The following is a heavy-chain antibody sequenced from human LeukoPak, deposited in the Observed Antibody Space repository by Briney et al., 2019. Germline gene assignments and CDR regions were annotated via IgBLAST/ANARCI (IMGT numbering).Heavy chain of an antibody. CDR1: GGTFSSYA. CDR2: IIPIFGTA. V-gene: IGHV1-69*06. D-gene: IGHD6-13*01. CDR3: ARLSTSGYSSSRDDY. J-gene: IGHJ4*02. Sequence: SVKVSCKASGGTFSSYAISWVRQAPGQGLEWMGGIIPIFGTANYAQKFQGRVTITADKSTSTAYMELSSLRSEDTAVYYCARLSTSGYSSSRDDYWGQGTLVTVSS.